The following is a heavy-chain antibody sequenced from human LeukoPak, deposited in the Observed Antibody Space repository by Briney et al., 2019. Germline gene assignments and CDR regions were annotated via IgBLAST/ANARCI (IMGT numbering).Heavy chain of an antibody. CDR2: INPNSGGT. CDR1: GYTFTGYY. V-gene: IGHV1-2*02. D-gene: IGHD3-9*01. J-gene: IGHJ4*02. Sequence: ASVKVSCKASGYTFTGYYMHWVQQAPGQGLEWMGWINPNSGGTNYAQKFQGRVTMTRDTSISTAYMELSRLRSDDTAVYYCARVRDILTGYYSFDYWGQGTLATVSS. CDR3: ARVRDILTGYYSFDY.